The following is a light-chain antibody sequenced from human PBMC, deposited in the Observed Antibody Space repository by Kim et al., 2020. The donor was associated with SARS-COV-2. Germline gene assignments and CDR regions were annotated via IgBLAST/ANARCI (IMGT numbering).Light chain of an antibody. CDR2: GKN. J-gene: IGLJ2*01. V-gene: IGLV3-19*01. CDR3: NSRDSSGNHLKV. Sequence: SSELTQDPAVSVALGQTVRITCQADSLRSYYASWYQQKPGQAPVLVIYGKNNRPSGIPDRFSGSSSGNTASLTITGAQAEDEADYYCNSRDSSGNHLKVFGGGTQLTVL. CDR1: SLRSYY.